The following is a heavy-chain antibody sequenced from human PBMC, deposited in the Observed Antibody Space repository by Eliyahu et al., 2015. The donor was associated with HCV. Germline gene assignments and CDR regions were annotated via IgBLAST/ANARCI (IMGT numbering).Heavy chain of an antibody. J-gene: IGHJ4*02. Sequence: QVQLVQSGAEVKKPGASVKVSCKASGCTFTGYYXHWVRQAPGQGLEWMGWINPNSGGTNYAQKFQGRVTMTRDTSISTAYMELSRLRSDDTAVYYCAREGRPYYDFWSGYFIGYWGQGTLVTVSS. V-gene: IGHV1-2*02. CDR2: INPNSGGT. CDR3: AREGRPYYDFWSGYFIGY. CDR1: GCTFTGYY. D-gene: IGHD3-3*01.